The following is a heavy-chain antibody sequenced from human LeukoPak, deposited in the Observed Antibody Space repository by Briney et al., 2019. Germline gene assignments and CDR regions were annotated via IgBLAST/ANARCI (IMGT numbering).Heavy chain of an antibody. J-gene: IGHJ4*02. CDR3: ARNRYSYDSSGFHFDY. CDR1: GFTVSSNY. D-gene: IGHD3-22*01. CDR2: IYSGGST. V-gene: IGHV3-66*01. Sequence: GGSLRLPCAASGFTVSSNYMSWVRQAPGKGLEWVSVIYSGGSTYYADSVKGRFTISRDNSKNTLYLQLKSLRAEDTAVYYCARNRYSYDSSGFHFDYWGQGTLVTVS.